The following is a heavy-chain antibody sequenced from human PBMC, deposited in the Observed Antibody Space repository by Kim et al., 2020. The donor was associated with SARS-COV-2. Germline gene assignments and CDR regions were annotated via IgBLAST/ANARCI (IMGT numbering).Heavy chain of an antibody. V-gene: IGHV3-30*04. CDR1: GFTFSSYA. D-gene: IGHD3-10*01. J-gene: IGHJ6*02. CDR3: ARAQSHYYGSGSYWADGMDV. CDR2: ISYDGSNK. Sequence: GGSLRLSCAASGFTFSSYAMHWVRQAPGKGLEWVAVISYDGSNKYYADSVKGRFTISRDNSKNTLYLQMNSLRAEDTAVYYCARAQSHYYGSGSYWADGMDVWGQGTTVTVSS.